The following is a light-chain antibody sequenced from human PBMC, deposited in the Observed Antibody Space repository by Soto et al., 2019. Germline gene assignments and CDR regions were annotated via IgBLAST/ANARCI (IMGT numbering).Light chain of an antibody. Sequence: EIVLTQFPGTLSLSPGERATLSCRASQTVSSIYLAWYQQKPGQAPRLLIYGASNRATVVPDRCSGSGSGTVFTFSISRLDPEDFAVYYFQQYGNSLSTFGQGTKLEIK. J-gene: IGKJ2*01. CDR2: GAS. V-gene: IGKV3-20*01. CDR1: QTVSSIY. CDR3: QQYGNSLST.